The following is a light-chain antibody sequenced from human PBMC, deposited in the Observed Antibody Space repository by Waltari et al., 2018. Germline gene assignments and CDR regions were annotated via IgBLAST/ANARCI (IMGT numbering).Light chain of an antibody. CDR1: QDISIY. CDR2: DAS. Sequence: DIQMTQSPSSMSASLEDRVPITCQASQDISIYLSWYQQKPGKAPKVLIYDASNLETGVPSRFTGSRSGTDFTFTISSLQPEDIATYYCQQYKDLPRTFGQGTKVEIK. V-gene: IGKV1-33*01. J-gene: IGKJ1*01. CDR3: QQYKDLPRT.